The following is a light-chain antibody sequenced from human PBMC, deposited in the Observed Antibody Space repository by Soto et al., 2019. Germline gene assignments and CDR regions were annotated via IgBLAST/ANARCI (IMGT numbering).Light chain of an antibody. CDR1: SSDIGGSNY. CDR2: DVS. J-gene: IGLJ2*01. V-gene: IGLV2-14*03. CDR3: SSYTSNNILI. Sequence: QSVLTQPASVSGSPGQSITISCTGTSSDIGGSNYVSWYQQHPGKGPKLMIYDVSNRPSGVSSRFSASKSGNTASLTISGLQAEDESDYYCSSYTSNNILIFGGGTKLTVL.